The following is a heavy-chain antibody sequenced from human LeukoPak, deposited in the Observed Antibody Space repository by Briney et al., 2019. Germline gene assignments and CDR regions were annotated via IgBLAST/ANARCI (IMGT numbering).Heavy chain of an antibody. CDR2: IYTSGST. Sequence: SQTLSLTCTVSGGSISSGSYYWSWIRQPAGKGLEWIGRIYTSGSTNYNPSLKSRVTISVDTSKNQFSLKLSSVTAADTAVYYCARGLFTIFGVVNPYYFDCWGQEPWSPSPQ. D-gene: IGHD3-3*01. CDR3: ARGLFTIFGVVNPYYFDC. J-gene: IGHJ4*01. CDR1: GGSISSGSYY. V-gene: IGHV4-61*02.